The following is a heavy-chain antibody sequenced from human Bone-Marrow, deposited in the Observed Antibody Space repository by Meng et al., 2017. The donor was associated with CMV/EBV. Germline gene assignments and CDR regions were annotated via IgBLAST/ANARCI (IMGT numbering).Heavy chain of an antibody. CDR2: ISGSGGST. J-gene: IGHJ4*02. CDR1: GFTFSSYA. CDR3: AKGDISSYYVGDFDY. V-gene: IGHV3-23*01. Sequence: GESLKISCAASGFTFSSYAMSWVRQAPGKGLEWVSAISGSGGSTYYADSVKGRFTISRDNSKNTLYLQMNSLRAEDTAVYYRAKGDISSYYVGDFDYWGQGTLVTVSS. D-gene: IGHD6-13*01.